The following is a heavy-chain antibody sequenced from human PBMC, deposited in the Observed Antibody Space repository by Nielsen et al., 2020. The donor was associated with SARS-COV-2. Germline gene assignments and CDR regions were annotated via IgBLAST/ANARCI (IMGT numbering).Heavy chain of an antibody. CDR1: GFTFSSYS. D-gene: IGHD3-10*01. CDR3: ARVGSGSYYRGTDY. CDR2: ISSSSSYI. J-gene: IGHJ4*02. V-gene: IGHV3-21*01. Sequence: GGSLRLSCAASGFTFSSYSMNWVRQAPGKGLEWVSSISSSSSYIYYADSVKGRFTISRDNAKNSLYLQMNSLRAEDTAVYYCARVGSGSYYRGTDYWGQGTLVTVSS.